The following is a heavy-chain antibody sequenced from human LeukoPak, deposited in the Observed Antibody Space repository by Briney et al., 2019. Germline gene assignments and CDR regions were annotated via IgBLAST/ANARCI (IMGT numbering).Heavy chain of an antibody. CDR1: GFTFSSYG. J-gene: IGHJ5*02. CDR2: IRYDGSSK. V-gene: IGHV3-30*02. D-gene: IGHD5-24*01. Sequence: GGSLRLSCVASGFTFSSYGMHWVRQAPGKGLEWVASIRYDGSSKYYADSVKGRFTISRDNSKSSLYLQMNSLRPEDTAVYYCAKGGLQWNSYNWFDPWGQGTLVTVSS. CDR3: AKGGLQWNSYNWFDP.